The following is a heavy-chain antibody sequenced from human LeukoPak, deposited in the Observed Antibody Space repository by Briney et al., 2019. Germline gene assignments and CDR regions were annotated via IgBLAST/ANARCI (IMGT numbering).Heavy chain of an antibody. CDR3: ARDTAVEKSDY. V-gene: IGHV3-33*01. CDR2: IWYDGSNK. D-gene: IGHD6-19*01. J-gene: IGHJ4*02. CDR1: GFTFSSYG. Sequence: GGSLRLSCAASGFTFSSYGMHWVRQAPGKGLEWVAVIWYDGSNKYYADSVKGRFTISRDNSKNTLYLQMNSLRAEDTAVYYCARDTAVEKSDYWGQGTLVTVSS.